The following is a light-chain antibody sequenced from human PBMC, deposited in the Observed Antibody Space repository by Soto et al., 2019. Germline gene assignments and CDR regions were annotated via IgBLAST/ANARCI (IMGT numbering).Light chain of an antibody. CDR3: SSYTSSSTWV. CDR2: EVI. J-gene: IGLJ3*02. V-gene: IGLV2-14*01. Sequence: QSALTHPASVSGSPGQPITISFTGTSGDAGGYNYVSWYQQHPGKAPKLMIYEVINRPSGVSNRFAGAKSGNTASLTISGLHAEDEADYYCSSYTSSSTWVFGGGTKVTVL. CDR1: SGDAGGYNY.